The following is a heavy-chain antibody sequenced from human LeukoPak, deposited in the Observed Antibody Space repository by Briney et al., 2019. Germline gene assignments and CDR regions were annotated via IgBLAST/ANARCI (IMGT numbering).Heavy chain of an antibody. CDR2: ISYDGSNK. CDR1: GFTFSSYA. Sequence: GGSLRLSCAASGFTFSSYAMHWVRQAPGKGLEWVAVISYDGSNKYYADSVKGRFTISRDNAGNSVYLQMNSLRAEDTALYYCARGPRLEAFDIWGQGTMLTVSS. V-gene: IGHV3-30-3*01. CDR3: ARGPRLEAFDI. D-gene: IGHD3-16*01. J-gene: IGHJ3*02.